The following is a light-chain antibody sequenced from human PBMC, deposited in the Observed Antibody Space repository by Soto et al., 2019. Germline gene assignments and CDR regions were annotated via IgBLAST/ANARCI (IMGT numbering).Light chain of an antibody. CDR1: QSVSSN. J-gene: IGKJ2*01. CDR3: HQSYITPPA. Sequence: MTQSPATLSVSPGERATLSCRASQSVSSNLNWYQQKPGRPPTLLIYTTSRLQSGVPTRFSGSGSGTDFTLTISNLQPEDFATYSCHQSYITPPAFGQGTKVDI. CDR2: TTS. V-gene: IGKV1-39*01.